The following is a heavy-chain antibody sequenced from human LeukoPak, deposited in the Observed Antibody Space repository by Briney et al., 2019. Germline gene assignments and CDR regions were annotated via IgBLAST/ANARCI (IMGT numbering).Heavy chain of an antibody. V-gene: IGHV4-34*01. D-gene: IGHD3-10*01. CDR2: INHSGST. CDR3: ARDRNVLLWFGELLSSRYYFDY. CDR1: GGSFSGYY. J-gene: IGHJ4*02. Sequence: SETLSLTCAVYGGSFSGYYWSWIRQPPGKGLEWIGEINHSGSTNYNPSLKSRVTISVDTSKNQFSLKPSSVTAADTAVYYCARDRNVLLWFGELLSSRYYFDYWGQGTLVTVSS.